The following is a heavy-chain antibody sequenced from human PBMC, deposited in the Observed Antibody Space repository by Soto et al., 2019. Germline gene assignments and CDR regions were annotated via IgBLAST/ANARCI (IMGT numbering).Heavy chain of an antibody. V-gene: IGHV3-21*06. Sequence: VQLVESGGGLVKPGGSLRLSCVVSGFTFSSYSMNWVRQAPGKGLEWVSSISSGSNYTYYADSVKGRFTISRDNAKNSVYLQMTSLRAEDTALYYCARDFKESQYYYYCMDVWGKGTTVTVSS. CDR3: ARDFKESQYYYYCMDV. J-gene: IGHJ6*03. CDR2: ISSGSNYT. D-gene: IGHD3-10*01. CDR1: GFTFSSYS.